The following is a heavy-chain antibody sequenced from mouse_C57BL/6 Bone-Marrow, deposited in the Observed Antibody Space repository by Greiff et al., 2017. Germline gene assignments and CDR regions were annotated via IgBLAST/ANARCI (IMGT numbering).Heavy chain of an antibody. CDR2: IYPSDSET. CDR1: GYTFTSYW. J-gene: IGHJ1*03. CDR3: ARTGTGYFDV. D-gene: IGHD4-1*01. Sequence: QVQLQQPGAELVRPGSSVKLSCKASGYTFTSYWMDWVKQRPGQGLEWIGNIYPSDSETHYNQKFKDKATLTVDKSSSTASMQLISLTSEDDAVDYCARTGTGYFDVWGTGTTVTVSS. V-gene: IGHV1-61*01.